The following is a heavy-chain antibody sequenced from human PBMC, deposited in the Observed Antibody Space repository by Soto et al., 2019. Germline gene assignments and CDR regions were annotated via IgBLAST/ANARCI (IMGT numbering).Heavy chain of an antibody. CDR1: GYTFTSYG. Sequence: ASVKVSCKASGYTFTSYGISWVRQAPGQGLEWMGWISAYNGNTNYAQKLQGRVTMTTDTSTSTAYTELRSLRSDDTAVYYCARPSLLVYATFDYWGKGTLVTVCS. J-gene: IGHJ4*02. CDR2: ISAYNGNT. V-gene: IGHV1-18*01. D-gene: IGHD2-8*01. CDR3: ARPSLLVYATFDY.